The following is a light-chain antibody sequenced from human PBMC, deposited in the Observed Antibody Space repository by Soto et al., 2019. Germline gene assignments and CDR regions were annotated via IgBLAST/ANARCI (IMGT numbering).Light chain of an antibody. V-gene: IGKV1-39*01. CDR1: QTISTY. CDR3: QQSFTLAT. J-gene: IGKJ4*01. Sequence: DIQMTQSPSSLSASLGDRVTITCRASQTISTYLKCYQQKPGKTPKLLIYGAHNLQSGVPSRFSSSESGTDFTLTISSLQPEDSATYYCQQSFTLATFGGGTKVEI. CDR2: GAH.